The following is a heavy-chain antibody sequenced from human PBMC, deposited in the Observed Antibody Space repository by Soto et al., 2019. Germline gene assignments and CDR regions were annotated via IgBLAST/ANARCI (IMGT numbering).Heavy chain of an antibody. D-gene: IGHD2-15*01. CDR1: GDSITSGVHY. J-gene: IGHJ3*02. CDR2: IFYSGPT. CDR3: ARRGGGDAFDI. V-gene: IGHV4-31*03. Sequence: SETLSLTCTVSGDSITSGVHYWSWIRQLPGKGLEWIGYIFYSGPTYYNPSLKSRVAISVDTSKNQFSLNLSSVIAADTAVYYCARRGGGDAFDIWGQGTMVTV.